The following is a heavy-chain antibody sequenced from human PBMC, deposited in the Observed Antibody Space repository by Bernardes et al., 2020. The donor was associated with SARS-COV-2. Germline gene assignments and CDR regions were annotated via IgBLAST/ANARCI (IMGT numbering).Heavy chain of an antibody. J-gene: IGHJ2*01. V-gene: IGHV4-34*01. CDR1: GGSLSGYY. CDR2: INYSGST. Sequence: SETLSLTCAVYGGSLSGYYWNWIRQAPGKGLEWIGEINYSGSTNYNPSLKSRVPISVDTSKNQFSLKLNSVTAADTAVYYCASAVWGSWYFDLWGRGTLVTVSS. CDR3: ASAVWGSWYFDL. D-gene: IGHD3-16*01.